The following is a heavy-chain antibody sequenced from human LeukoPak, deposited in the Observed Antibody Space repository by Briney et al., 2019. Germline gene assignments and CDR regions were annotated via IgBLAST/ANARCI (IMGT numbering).Heavy chain of an antibody. V-gene: IGHV3-7*01. CDR3: ARDDPTLFWSGSPFY. CDR1: GFTFSSYW. D-gene: IGHD3-3*01. Sequence: GGSLRLSCAASGFTFSSYWMSWVRQAPGKGLEWVANIKQDGSEKFYVDSVKGRFTISRDNAKNSLYLQMNSLRAEDTAVYYCARDDPTLFWSGSPFYWGQGTLVTVSS. CDR2: IKQDGSEK. J-gene: IGHJ4*02.